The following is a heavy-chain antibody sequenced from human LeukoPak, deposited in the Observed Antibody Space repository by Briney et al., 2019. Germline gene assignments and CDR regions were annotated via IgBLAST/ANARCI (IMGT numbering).Heavy chain of an antibody. J-gene: IGHJ4*02. CDR2: ISWNSGSI. CDR1: GFTFDDYA. Sequence: GRSLRLSCAASGFTFDDYAMHWVRQAPGKGLEWVSGISWNSGSIGYADSVKGRFTISRDNAKNSLYLQMNSLRAEDTALYYCAKDIGGLGVAHFDYWGQGTLVTVSS. V-gene: IGHV3-9*01. CDR3: AKDIGGLGVAHFDY. D-gene: IGHD3-3*01.